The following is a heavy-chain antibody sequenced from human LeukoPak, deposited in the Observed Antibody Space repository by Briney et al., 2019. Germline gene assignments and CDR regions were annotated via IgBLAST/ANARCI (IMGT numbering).Heavy chain of an antibody. CDR2: INHSGST. D-gene: IGHD2-2*01. Sequence: SETLSLTCAVYGGSFSGYYWSWIRQPPGKGLEWIGEINHSGSTNYNPSLKSRVTISVDTSKNQISLKLSSVTAADTAVYYCARGYGSTSPFDYWGQGTLVTVSS. CDR3: ARGYGSTSPFDY. J-gene: IGHJ4*02. CDR1: GGSFSGYY. V-gene: IGHV4-34*01.